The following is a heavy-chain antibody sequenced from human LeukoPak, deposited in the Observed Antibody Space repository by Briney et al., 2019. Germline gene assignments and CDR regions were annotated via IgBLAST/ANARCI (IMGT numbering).Heavy chain of an antibody. V-gene: IGHV4-34*01. J-gene: IGHJ6*03. CDR2: INHSGST. D-gene: IGHD6-6*01. Sequence: TTSETLSLTCAVYGGSFSGYYWSWIRQPPGKGLEWIGEINHSGSTNYNPSLKSRVTISVDTSKNQFSLKLSSVTAADTAVYYCARAAPMSIAARTGDYYYYMDVWGKGTTVTVSS. CDR1: GGSFSGYY. CDR3: ARAAPMSIAARTGDYYYYMDV.